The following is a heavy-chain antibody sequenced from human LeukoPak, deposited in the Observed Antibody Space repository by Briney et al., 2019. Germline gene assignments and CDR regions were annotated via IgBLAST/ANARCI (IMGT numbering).Heavy chain of an antibody. CDR2: IYYSGSN. D-gene: IGHD3-22*01. CDR3: ARISYYYDSSGYHYYFDY. CDR1: GGSISSGGYY. Sequence: SETLSLTCTVSGGSISSGGYYWSWLRPHPGQGLEWIGYIYYSGSNYYNLSLMSRVTISVDTSKNQFSLKLSSVTAADTAVYYCARISYYYDSSGYHYYFDYWGQGTLVTVSS. V-gene: IGHV4-31*03. J-gene: IGHJ4*02.